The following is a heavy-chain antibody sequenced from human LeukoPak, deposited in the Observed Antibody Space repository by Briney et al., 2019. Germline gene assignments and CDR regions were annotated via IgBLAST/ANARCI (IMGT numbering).Heavy chain of an antibody. CDR3: ARRLEWSFYYYYYMDV. Sequence: SSETLSLTCTVSGGSIRSGSYYWSWIRQPAGKGLEWIGRIYSSGSTNYNPSLRSRVTISVDTSKNQFSLKLSSVTAADTAVYYCARRLEWSFYYYYYMDVWGKGTTVTVSS. CDR1: GGSIRSGSYY. D-gene: IGHD3-3*01. CDR2: IYSSGST. J-gene: IGHJ6*03. V-gene: IGHV4-61*02.